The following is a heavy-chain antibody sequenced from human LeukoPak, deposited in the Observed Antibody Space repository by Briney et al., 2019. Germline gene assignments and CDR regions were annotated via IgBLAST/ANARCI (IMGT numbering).Heavy chain of an antibody. V-gene: IGHV3-7*03. CDR3: ARTLRRY. Sequence: GGSLRLSCAASGFTFSNYWMSWVRQAPGKGLEWVANIKEDGSEKHYVDSVKGRFTISRDNAKNSLYLQMNSLRVEDTAVYYCARTLRRYWPRGTLVPVSS. CDR2: IKEDGSEK. J-gene: IGHJ4*02. CDR1: GFTFSNYW.